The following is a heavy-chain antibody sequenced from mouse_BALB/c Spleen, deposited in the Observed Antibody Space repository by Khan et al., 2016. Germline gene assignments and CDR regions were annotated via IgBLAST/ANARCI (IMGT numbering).Heavy chain of an antibody. D-gene: IGHD1-2*01. V-gene: IGHV4-1*02. CDR3: ARLHYYDRFAY. CDR2: INQDSSTI. J-gene: IGHJ3*01. CDR1: GFDFSRYW. Sequence: EVKLLESGGGLVQPGGSLKLSCAASGFDFSRYWMSWVRQAPGKGLEWIGEINQDSSTINYTTSLKDKFIISRDNAKNTLYLQMSKVRSEDTALYYCARLHYYDRFAYWGQGSLVTVSA.